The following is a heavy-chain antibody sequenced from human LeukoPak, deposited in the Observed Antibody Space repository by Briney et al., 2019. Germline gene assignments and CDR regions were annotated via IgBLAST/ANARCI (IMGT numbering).Heavy chain of an antibody. CDR3: AKDCPPSISARPINYYYYFIDV. Sequence: AGSLRLSCAASGFIFSSYGIHWVRQAPGKGLEGVAVISYDGTNKYYADSVKGRFTISRDNSKNTLYLQMNSLRAEDTAVYYCAKDCPPSISARPINYYYYFIDVWGQGTTVTVSS. D-gene: IGHD6-6*01. J-gene: IGHJ6*02. CDR2: ISYDGTNK. CDR1: GFIFSSYG. V-gene: IGHV3-30*18.